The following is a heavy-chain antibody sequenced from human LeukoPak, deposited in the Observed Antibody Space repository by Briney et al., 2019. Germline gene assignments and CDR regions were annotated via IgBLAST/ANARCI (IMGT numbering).Heavy chain of an antibody. J-gene: IGHJ4*02. CDR1: GYTFTSYY. Sequence: ASVKVSCKASGYTFTSYYMHWVRQAPGQGLEWMGIINPSGGSTSYAQKFQGRVTMTRDTSTSTVYMELSSLRSEDTAVYYCARGRIAAAGIVPYYFDYWGQGTLVTVSS. D-gene: IGHD6-13*01. V-gene: IGHV1-46*01. CDR2: INPSGGST. CDR3: ARGRIAAAGIVPYYFDY.